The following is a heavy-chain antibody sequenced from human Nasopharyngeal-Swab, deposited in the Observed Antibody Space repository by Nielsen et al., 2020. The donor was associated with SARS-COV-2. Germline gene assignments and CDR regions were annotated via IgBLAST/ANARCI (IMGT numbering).Heavy chain of an antibody. V-gene: IGHV4-34*01. J-gene: IGHJ4*02. Sequence: SETLSLTFAVYGGSFSDYYWGWIRQPPGKGLGGIGEINHTGSTNYNPSPKSRVTISVDTSKNQSSLKLSSVTAADTAMYYCARAYDSNEYYPPLFDYWGQGTLVTVSS. CDR2: INHTGST. D-gene: IGHD3-22*01. CDR1: GGSFSDYY. CDR3: ARAYDSNEYYPPLFDY.